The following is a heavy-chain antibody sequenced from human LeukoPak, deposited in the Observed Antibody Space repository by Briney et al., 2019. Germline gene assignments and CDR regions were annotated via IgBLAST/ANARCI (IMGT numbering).Heavy chain of an antibody. J-gene: IGHJ5*02. CDR3: ARGLGYGVFDP. V-gene: IGHV1-3*01. CDR2: INVGNGNT. Sequence: GASVKVSCKASGYTFTSYYMHWVRQAPGQRLEWMGWINVGNGNTKSSQKFQGRVTITRDMSASTAYMELSSLRSEDTAVYYCARGLGYGVFDPWGQGTLVTVSS. D-gene: IGHD6-13*01. CDR1: GYTFTSYY.